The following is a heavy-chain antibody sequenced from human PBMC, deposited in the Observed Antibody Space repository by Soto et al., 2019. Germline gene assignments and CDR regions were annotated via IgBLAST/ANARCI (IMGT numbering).Heavy chain of an antibody. V-gene: IGHV4-59*01. CDR3: AREGEYGGNPFAWFDP. Sequence: PSETLSLTCTVSGGSISSYYWSWIRQPPGKGLEWIGYIYYSGSTNYNPSLKSRVTISIDTSKNQFSLRLSSVTAADTAVYYCAREGEYGGNPFAWFDPWGQGTLVTVSS. CDR2: IYYSGST. D-gene: IGHD2-15*01. CDR1: GGSISSYY. J-gene: IGHJ5*02.